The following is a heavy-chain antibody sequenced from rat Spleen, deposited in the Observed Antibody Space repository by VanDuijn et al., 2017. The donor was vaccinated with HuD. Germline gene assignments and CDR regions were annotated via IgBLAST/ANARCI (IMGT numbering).Heavy chain of an antibody. D-gene: IGHD1-6*01. CDR2: ITPGSGGT. Sequence: QVQLQQSGAELAKPGSSMKISCKASGYTFTSYYISWIKQTTGQGLEYIGYITPGSGGTNYNEKFKGKATLTVDKSSRTAFMHLNSLTPDDSAVFYCARELWIGSFGYWGQGTLVTVSS. V-gene: IGHV1-43*01. J-gene: IGHJ3*01. CDR1: GYTFTSYY. CDR3: ARELWIGSFGY.